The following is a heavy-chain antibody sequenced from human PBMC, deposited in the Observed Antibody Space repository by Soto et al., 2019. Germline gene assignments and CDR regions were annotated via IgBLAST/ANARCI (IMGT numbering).Heavy chain of an antibody. V-gene: IGHV4-39*01. D-gene: IGHD3-22*01. CDR1: GGSISSSSYY. CDR2: IYYSGST. J-gene: IGHJ4*02. CDR3: ARLLLREDYFDY. Sequence: SEILSLTCTVSGGSISSSSYYWGWIRQPPGKGLEWIGSIYYSGSTYYNPSLKSRVTISVDTSKNQFSLKLSSVTAADTAVYYCARLLLREDYFDYWGQGTLVTVSS.